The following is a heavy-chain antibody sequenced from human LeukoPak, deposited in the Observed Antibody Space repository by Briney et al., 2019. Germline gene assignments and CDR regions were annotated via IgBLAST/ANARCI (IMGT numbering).Heavy chain of an antibody. CDR2: LYYSRNT. D-gene: IGHD2-15*01. Sequence: SETLSLTCTVSGGSIGDYYWSRIRQPPGKGLEWIGYLYYSRNTNYSPSLKSRVTISADTSKTQVYLKLRSVTAADTAVYYCVRDLWGAGGTQYWGQGILVTVSS. J-gene: IGHJ4*02. CDR1: GGSIGDYY. CDR3: VRDLWGAGGTQY. V-gene: IGHV4-59*01.